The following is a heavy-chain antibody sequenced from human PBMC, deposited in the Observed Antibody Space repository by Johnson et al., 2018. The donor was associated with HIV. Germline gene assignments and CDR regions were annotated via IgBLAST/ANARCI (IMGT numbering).Heavy chain of an antibody. D-gene: IGHD3-16*01. V-gene: IGHV3-20*04. J-gene: IGHJ3*02. CDR2: INWNGGST. CDR1: GFTFDDYG. Sequence: VQLVESGGGVVRPGGSLRLSCAASGFTFDDYGMSWVRQAPGKGLEWGSGINWNGGSTGYADSVQGRFTISRDNAKNSLYLQMNSLRAEDTALYYCARDRGYVWGVTGDASDIWGQGTMVTVSS. CDR3: ARDRGYVWGVTGDASDI.